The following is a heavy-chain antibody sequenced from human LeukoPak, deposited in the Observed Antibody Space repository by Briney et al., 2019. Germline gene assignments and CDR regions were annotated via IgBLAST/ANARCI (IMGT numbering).Heavy chain of an antibody. V-gene: IGHV1-69*04. D-gene: IGHD6-19*01. Sequence: GASAKVSCKPSGGTFSSYAISSGRQAPGQGVEGMGRISPILGIANNAQKFQGRVTITADKSTSTAYMELSRLRSKDTAVYYCARDQSKWYSSGWYGEDYWGQGTLVTVSS. J-gene: IGHJ4*02. CDR2: ISPILGIA. CDR3: ARDQSKWYSSGWYGEDY. CDR1: GGTFSSYA.